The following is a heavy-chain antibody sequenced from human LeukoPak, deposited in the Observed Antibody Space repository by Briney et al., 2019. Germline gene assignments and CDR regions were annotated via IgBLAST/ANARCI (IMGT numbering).Heavy chain of an antibody. J-gene: IGHJ3*02. CDR3: ARGDPNSGSYPAHDAFDI. CDR2: ISPNSGGT. Sequence: GASVKVSCKASGYTFTGYYMHWVRQAPGQGLEWMGWISPNSGGTNYAQKFQGWVTMTRDTSISTAHMELSRLRSDDTAVYYCARGDPNSGSYPAHDAFDIWGQGTMVTVSS. D-gene: IGHD1-26*01. V-gene: IGHV1-2*04. CDR1: GYTFTGYY.